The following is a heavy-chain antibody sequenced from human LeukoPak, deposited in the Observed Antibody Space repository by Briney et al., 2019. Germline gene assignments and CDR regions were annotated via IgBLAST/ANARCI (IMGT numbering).Heavy chain of an antibody. V-gene: IGHV3-30*18. J-gene: IGHJ6*02. CDR2: ISYDGSNK. Sequence: GGSLRLSCAASGFTFSSYGMHWVRQAPGKGLEWVAVISYDGSNKYYADSVKGRFTISRDNSKNTLYLQMNSLRAEDTAVYYCAKEYGSGSYWGNYGMDVSGQGTTVTVSS. CDR3: AKEYGSGSYWGNYGMDV. CDR1: GFTFSSYG. D-gene: IGHD3-10*01.